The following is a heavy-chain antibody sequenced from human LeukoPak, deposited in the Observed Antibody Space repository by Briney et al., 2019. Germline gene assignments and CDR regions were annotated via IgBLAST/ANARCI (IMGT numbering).Heavy chain of an antibody. CDR1: GFSFSTSD. D-gene: IGHD4-11*01. J-gene: IGHJ1*01. Sequence: PGGSLRLSCVATGFSFSTSDMSWVRQAPEKGLEWVSSTISSGDSSQYADSVKGRFTISRDNSKHTLYLQMDSLRAEDTAVYFCAHSMNPWAFQDWGQGTLATVSS. V-gene: IGHV3-23*01. CDR3: AHSMNPWAFQD. CDR2: TISSGDSS.